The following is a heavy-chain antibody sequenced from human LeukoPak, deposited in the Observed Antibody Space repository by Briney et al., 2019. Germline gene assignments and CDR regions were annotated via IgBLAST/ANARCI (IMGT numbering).Heavy chain of an antibody. D-gene: IGHD3-10*01. V-gene: IGHV3-7*01. Sequence: PGGSLRLSCAASGFTFSSYWMSWVRQAPGKGLEWVANIKQDGSEKYYVDSVKGRFTISRDNAKNSLYLQMNSLRAEDTAVYYCARSLRVRGVPDYMDFWGKGTTVTISS. J-gene: IGHJ6*03. CDR2: IKQDGSEK. CDR1: GFTFSSYW. CDR3: ARSLRVRGVPDYMDF.